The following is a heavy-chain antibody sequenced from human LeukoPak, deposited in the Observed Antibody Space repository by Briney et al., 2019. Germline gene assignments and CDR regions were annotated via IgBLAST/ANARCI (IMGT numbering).Heavy chain of an antibody. V-gene: IGHV3-7*01. J-gene: IGHJ1*01. CDR3: ATYCSRNGREFQS. CDR1: GFTFNNSW. Sequence: GGSLRLSCEASGFTFNNSWMTWVRQTPGKGLEWVANIRTDGSEKYYVDSVKGRFTISRDNAKNSLYLQMNSLRAEDTAVYYCATYCSRNGREFQSWGQGTLVTVSS. CDR2: IRTDGSEK. D-gene: IGHD2-2*01.